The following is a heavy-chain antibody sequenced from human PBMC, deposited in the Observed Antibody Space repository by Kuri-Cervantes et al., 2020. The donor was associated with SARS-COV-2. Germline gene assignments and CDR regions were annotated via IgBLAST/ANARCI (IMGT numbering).Heavy chain of an antibody. D-gene: IGHD3-16*01. Sequence: SETLSLTCAVYGGSFSAYYWSWIRQPPGKGLEWIGEINHSGSTNYNPSLKSRVTISVDTSKHQLSLKLSSATAADTAVYYCAGSPGGVFDCWGQGTLVTVSS. CDR2: INHSGST. CDR3: AGSPGGVFDC. V-gene: IGHV4-34*01. J-gene: IGHJ4*02. CDR1: GGSFSAYY.